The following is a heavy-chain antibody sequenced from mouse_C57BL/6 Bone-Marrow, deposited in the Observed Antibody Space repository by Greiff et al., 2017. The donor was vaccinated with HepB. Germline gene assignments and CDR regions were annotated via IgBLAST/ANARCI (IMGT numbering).Heavy chain of an antibody. J-gene: IGHJ1*03. D-gene: IGHD2-1*01. CDR1: GFTFSSYA. CDR3: ARDYYGNYDWYFDV. Sequence: EVKLVESGGGLVKPGGSLKLSCAASGFTFSSYAMSWVRQTPEKRLEWVATISDGGSYTYYPDNVKGRFTISRDNAKNNLYLQMSHLKSEDTAMYYCARDYYGNYDWYFDVWGTGTTVTVSS. CDR2: ISDGGSYT. V-gene: IGHV5-4*01.